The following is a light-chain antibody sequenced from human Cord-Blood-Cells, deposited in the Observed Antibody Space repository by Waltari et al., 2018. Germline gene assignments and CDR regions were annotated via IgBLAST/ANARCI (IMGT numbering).Light chain of an antibody. Sequence: DIQMTQSPPTLSASVGDRVTITYRASQSISSWLAWYQQKPGKAPKLLIYKASSLESGAPSRFSGSGSGTEFTLTISSLQPDDFATYYCQQYNSYWTFGQGTKVEIK. CDR3: QQYNSYWT. J-gene: IGKJ1*01. CDR2: KAS. CDR1: QSISSW. V-gene: IGKV1-5*03.